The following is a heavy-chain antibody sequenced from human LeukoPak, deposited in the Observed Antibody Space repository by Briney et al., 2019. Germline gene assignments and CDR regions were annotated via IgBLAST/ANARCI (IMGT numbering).Heavy chain of an antibody. CDR1: GFTVSSNY. D-gene: IGHD7-27*01. J-gene: IGHJ4*02. Sequence: GGSLRLSCAASGFTVSSNYMSWVRQAPGKGLEWVSYISSSGSTIYYADSVKGRFTISRDNAKNSLYLQMNSLRAEDTAVYYCAREELGIVDYWGQGTLVTVSS. CDR3: AREELGIVDY. V-gene: IGHV3-11*04. CDR2: ISSSGSTI.